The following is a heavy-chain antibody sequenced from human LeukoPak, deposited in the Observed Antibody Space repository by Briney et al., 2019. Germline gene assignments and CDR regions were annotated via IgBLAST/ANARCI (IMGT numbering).Heavy chain of an antibody. CDR2: INPNSGGT. CDR3: ARETIAAAGGGFDP. D-gene: IGHD6-13*01. Sequence: ASVKVSCKASGYTFTGYYMHWVRQATGQGLEWMGWINPNSGGTNYAQKFQGRVTMTRDTSISTAYMELSRLRSDDTAVYYCARETIAAAGGGFDPWGQGTLVTVAS. J-gene: IGHJ5*02. CDR1: GYTFTGYY. V-gene: IGHV1-2*02.